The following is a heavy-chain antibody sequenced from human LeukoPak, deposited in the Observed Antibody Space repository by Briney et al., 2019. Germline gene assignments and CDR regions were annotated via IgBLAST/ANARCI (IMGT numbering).Heavy chain of an antibody. V-gene: IGHV3-23*01. CDR2: ISGSGGST. J-gene: IGHJ3*02. CDR3: AKPTTVVRLLDAFDI. D-gene: IGHD4-23*01. CDR1: GFTFSSYA. Sequence: GGSLRLSCAASGFTFSSYATSWVRQAPGKGLECVSAISGSGGSTYYADSVKGRFTISRDNSKNTLYLQMNSLRAEDTAVYYCAKPTTVVRLLDAFDIWGQGTMVTVSS.